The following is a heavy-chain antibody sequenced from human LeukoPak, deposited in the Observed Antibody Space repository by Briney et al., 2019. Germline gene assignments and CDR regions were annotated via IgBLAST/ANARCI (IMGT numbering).Heavy chain of an antibody. CDR2: IYYSGST. D-gene: IGHD3-10*01. CDR1: GGSISSYY. V-gene: IGHV4-59*13. CDR3: ARGLHASGVDY. Sequence: PSETLSLTCTVSGGSISSYYWSWIRQPPGKGLEWIGYIYYSGSTNYNPSLKSRVTISVDTSKNQFSLKLSSVTAADTAVYYCARGLHASGVDYWGQGTLVTVSS. J-gene: IGHJ4*02.